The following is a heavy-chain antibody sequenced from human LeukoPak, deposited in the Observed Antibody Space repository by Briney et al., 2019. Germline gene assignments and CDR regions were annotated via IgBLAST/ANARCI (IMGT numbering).Heavy chain of an antibody. CDR1: GFTFSSYG. CDR2: ISYDGSNK. Sequence: GGSLRLSCAASGFTFSSYGMHWVRQAPGKGLEWVAVISYDGSNKYYADSVKGRFTISRDNSKNTLYLQMNSLRAEDTAVYYCARDIGSGWYYGMDVWGQGTTVTVSS. V-gene: IGHV3-30*03. D-gene: IGHD6-19*01. J-gene: IGHJ6*02. CDR3: ARDIGSGWYYGMDV.